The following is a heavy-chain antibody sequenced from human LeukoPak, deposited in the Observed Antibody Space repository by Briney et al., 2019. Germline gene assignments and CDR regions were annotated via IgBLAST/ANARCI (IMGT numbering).Heavy chain of an antibody. CDR3: ARSDYYDSSGYYADYY. D-gene: IGHD3-22*01. J-gene: IGHJ4*02. CDR2: IYYSGST. Sequence: PSETLSLTCTVSGGSISSYYWSWIRQPPGKGLEGIGNIYYSGSTKYNPSLKSRVTISVYTSKNQFPLKLSSVTAADTAVYYCARSDYYDSSGYYADYYWGQGTLVTVSS. V-gene: IGHV4-59*01. CDR1: GGSISSYY.